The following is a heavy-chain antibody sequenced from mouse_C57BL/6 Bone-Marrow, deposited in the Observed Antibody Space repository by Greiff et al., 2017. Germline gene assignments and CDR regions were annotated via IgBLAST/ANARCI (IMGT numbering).Heavy chain of an antibody. CDR3: ARQYYYGSRGYYFDY. CDR1: GFTFSSYG. Sequence: EVQVVESGGDLVKPGGSLKLSCAASGFTFSSYGMSWVRQTPDKRLEWVATISSGGSYTYYPDSVKGRFTISRDNAKNTLYLQMSSLKSEDTAMYYCARQYYYGSRGYYFDYWGKGTTLTVSS. CDR2: ISSGGSYT. D-gene: IGHD1-1*01. V-gene: IGHV5-6*01. J-gene: IGHJ2*01.